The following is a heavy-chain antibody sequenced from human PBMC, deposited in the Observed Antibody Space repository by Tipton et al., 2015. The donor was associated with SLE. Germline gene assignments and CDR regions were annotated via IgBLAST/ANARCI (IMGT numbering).Heavy chain of an antibody. CDR3: AKDRGYAGDFQH. Sequence: SLRLSCAASGFTFSSYGMHWVRQAPGKGLEWVAFIRYDGSNKYYADSVKGRFTISRDNSKNTLYLQMNSLRAEDTAVYYCAKDRGYAGDFQHWGQGTLVTVSS. J-gene: IGHJ1*01. D-gene: IGHD1-1*01. CDR1: GFTFSSYG. V-gene: IGHV3-30*02. CDR2: IRYDGSNK.